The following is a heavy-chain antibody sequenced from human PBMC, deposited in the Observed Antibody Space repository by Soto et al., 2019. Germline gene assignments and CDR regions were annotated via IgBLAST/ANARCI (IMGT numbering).Heavy chain of an antibody. CDR2: ISYDGSNK. CDR3: ARAAIVVVPAALSDY. V-gene: IGHV3-30-3*01. CDR1: GFTFSSYA. J-gene: IGHJ4*02. Sequence: PVGSLRLSCAASGFTFSSYAMHWVRQAPVKGLEWVAVISYDGSNKYYADSVKGRFTISRDNSKNTLYLQMNSLRAEDTAVYYCARAAIVVVPAALSDYWGQGTLVTVPQ. D-gene: IGHD2-2*01.